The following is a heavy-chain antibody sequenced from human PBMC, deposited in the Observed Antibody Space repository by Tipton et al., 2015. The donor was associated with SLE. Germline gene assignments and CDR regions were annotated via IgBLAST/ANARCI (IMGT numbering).Heavy chain of an antibody. CDR1: GYSISSGYY. V-gene: IGHV4-61*02. CDR2: IHTSGST. J-gene: IGHJ4*02. CDR3: ARDLGSSGSFDY. D-gene: IGHD6-13*01. Sequence: TLSLTCAVSGYSISSGYYWGWIRQPAGKGLEWIGSIHTSGSTNYNPSLKSRVTISVDTSKNQFSLKLSSVTAADTAVYYCARDLGSSGSFDYWGQGTLVTVSS.